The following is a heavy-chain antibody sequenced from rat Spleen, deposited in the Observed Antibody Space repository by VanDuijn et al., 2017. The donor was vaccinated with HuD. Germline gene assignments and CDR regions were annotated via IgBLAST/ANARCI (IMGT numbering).Heavy chain of an antibody. CDR2: ISTGGGNT. CDR3: ARRGYNNHWYFDF. CDR1: GFTFSNYY. V-gene: IGHV5-25*01. J-gene: IGHJ3*01. D-gene: IGHD4-1*01. Sequence: EVQLVESGGGLVQPGRSLKLSCAASGFTFSNYYMAWVRQAPTKGLEWVASISTGGGNTYYRDSVKGRFTISRDNAKNTLYLQMNSLRSEDTATYYCARRGYNNHWYFDFWGQGTLVTVSS.